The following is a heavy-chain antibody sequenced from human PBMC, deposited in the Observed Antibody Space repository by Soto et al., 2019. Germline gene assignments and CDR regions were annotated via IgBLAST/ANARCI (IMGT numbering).Heavy chain of an antibody. D-gene: IGHD6-19*01. CDR2: IWYDGSNK. V-gene: IGHV3-33*01. CDR3: ARSKYSSGWYSLYYGMDV. Sequence: PGGSLRLSCAAAGFSFSSYGMHWVRQAPGKGLEWVAVIWYDGSNKYYADSVKGRFTISRDNSKNTLYLQMNSLRAEDTAVYYCARSKYSSGWYSLYYGMDVWGQGTTVTGSS. J-gene: IGHJ6*02. CDR1: GFSFSSYG.